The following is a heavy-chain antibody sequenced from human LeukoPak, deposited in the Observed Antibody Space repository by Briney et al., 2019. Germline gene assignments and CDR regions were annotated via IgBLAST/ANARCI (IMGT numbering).Heavy chain of an antibody. D-gene: IGHD3-22*01. J-gene: IGHJ4*02. CDR2: IYYSGST. CDR3: ARNAGDSSGYYQDY. Sequence: KTSETLSLTCTVSGGSISSSSYYWGWIRQPPGKGLEWIGSIYYSGSTYYNPSLKSRVTISVDTSKNQFSLKLSSVTAADTAVYYCARNAGDSSGYYQDYWGQGTLVTVSS. CDR1: GGSISSSSYY. V-gene: IGHV4-39*07.